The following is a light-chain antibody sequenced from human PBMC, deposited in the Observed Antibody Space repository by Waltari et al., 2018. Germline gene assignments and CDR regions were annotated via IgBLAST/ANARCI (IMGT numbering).Light chain of an antibody. CDR1: QSVSSSY. V-gene: IGKV3-20*01. Sequence: EIVLTQSPGTLSLSSGEKATLSCRASQSVSSSYLAWYQHKPGQSPRLLIYGASSRATGIPDRFSGSGSGTDFALTISRLEPEDFAFYYCQQYARSPGTFGQGTKVEIK. J-gene: IGKJ1*01. CDR2: GAS. CDR3: QQYARSPGT.